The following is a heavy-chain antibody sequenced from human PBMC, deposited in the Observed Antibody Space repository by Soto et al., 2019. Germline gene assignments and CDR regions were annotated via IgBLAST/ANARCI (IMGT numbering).Heavy chain of an antibody. V-gene: IGHV4-38-2*02. CDR3: ARDLRHGMDV. J-gene: IGHJ6*02. CDR2: IYHSGST. Sequence: ETLSLTCAVSGYSISSGYYWGWIRQPPGKGLEWIGSIYHSGSTYYNPSLKSRVTISVDTSKNQFSLKLSSVTAADTAVYYCARDLRHGMDVWGQGTTVTVSS. CDR1: GYSISSGYY.